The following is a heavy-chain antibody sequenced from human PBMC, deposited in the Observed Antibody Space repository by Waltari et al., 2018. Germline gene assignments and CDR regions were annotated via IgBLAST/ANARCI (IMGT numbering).Heavy chain of an antibody. CDR2: IYYSGST. CDR3: ANIGGDYYYYGMDV. CDR1: GGSISSSSYY. V-gene: IGHV4-39*07. J-gene: IGHJ6*02. Sequence: QLQLQESGPGLVKPSETLSLTCTVSGGSISSSSYYWGWIRQPPGKGLEWIGSIYYSGSTYYNPSLKSRVTISVDTSKNQFSRKLSSVTAADTAVYYCANIGGDYYYYGMDVWGQGTTVTVSS. D-gene: IGHD3-16*01.